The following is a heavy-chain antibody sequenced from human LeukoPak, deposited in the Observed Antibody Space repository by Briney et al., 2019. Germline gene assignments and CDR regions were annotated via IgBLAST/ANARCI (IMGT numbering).Heavy chain of an antibody. J-gene: IGHJ4*02. D-gene: IGHD2-21*02. CDR2: ISGSGGST. CDR1: GFTFSSYA. Sequence: PGGSLRLSCAASGFTFSSYAMSWVRQAPGKGLEWVSAISGSGGSTYYADSVKGRFTISRDNSKNTLYLQMNSLRAEDTAVYYCAKAYCGGDCHLNYFDYWGQGTLVTVSS. CDR3: AKAYCGGDCHLNYFDY. V-gene: IGHV3-23*01.